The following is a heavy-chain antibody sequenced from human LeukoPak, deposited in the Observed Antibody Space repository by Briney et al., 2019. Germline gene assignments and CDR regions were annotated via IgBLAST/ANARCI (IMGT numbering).Heavy chain of an antibody. CDR1: GGSVSGYY. D-gene: IGHD6-13*01. Sequence: SETLSLTCTVSGGSVSGYYWSWIRQPPGKGLEWIGYIFYSGSTNYNPSLKSQVSISVDTSKNQFSLKLSSVTAADTAVYYCARGRQRTRLAAAGRGYFDYWGQGTLVTVSS. V-gene: IGHV4-59*02. J-gene: IGHJ4*02. CDR3: ARGRQRTRLAAAGRGYFDY. CDR2: IFYSGST.